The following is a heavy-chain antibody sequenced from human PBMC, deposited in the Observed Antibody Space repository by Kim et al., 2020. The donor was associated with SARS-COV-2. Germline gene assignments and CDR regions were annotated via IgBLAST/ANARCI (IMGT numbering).Heavy chain of an antibody. CDR3: ARGFSLRVGATPRRPFDY. CDR1: GGSFSGYY. V-gene: IGHV4-34*01. Sequence: SETLSLTCAVYGGSFSGYYWSWIRQPPGKGLEWIGEINHSGSTNYNPSLKSRVTISVDTSKNQFSLKLSPVTAADTAVYYCARGFSLRVGATPRRPFDY. D-gene: IGHD1-26*01. CDR2: INHSGST. J-gene: IGHJ4*01.